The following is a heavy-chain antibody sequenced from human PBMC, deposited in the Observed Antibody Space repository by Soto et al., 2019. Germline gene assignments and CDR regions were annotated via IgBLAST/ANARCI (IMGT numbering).Heavy chain of an antibody. CDR3: AGDSSGYSYDAFDI. J-gene: IGHJ3*02. V-gene: IGHV3-74*01. D-gene: IGHD3-22*01. CDR1: GFTFSSYW. Sequence: GGSLRLSCAASGFTFSSYWMHWVRQAPGKGLVWVSRINSGGSTTSYADSVKGRLTISRDNAKNTLYLQMNSLRAEDTAVYYCAGDSSGYSYDAFDIWGQGTMVTVSS. CDR2: INSGGSTT.